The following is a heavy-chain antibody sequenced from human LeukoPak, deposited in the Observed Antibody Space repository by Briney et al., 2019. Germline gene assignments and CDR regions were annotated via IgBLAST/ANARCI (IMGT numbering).Heavy chain of an antibody. D-gene: IGHD3-22*01. CDR3: ARDLDYYDSSGYYYARVKATGFDY. CDR2: INPSGGST. J-gene: IGHJ4*02. Sequence: GASVKVSCKASGYTFTSYYMHWVRQAPGQGLEWMGIINPSGGSTSYAQKLQGRVTMTRDTSTSTVYMELSSLRSEDTAVYYCARDLDYYDSSGYYYARVKATGFDYWGQGALVTVSS. CDR1: GYTFTSYY. V-gene: IGHV1-46*01.